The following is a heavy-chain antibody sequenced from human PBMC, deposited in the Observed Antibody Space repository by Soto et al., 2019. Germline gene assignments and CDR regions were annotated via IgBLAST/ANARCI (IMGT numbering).Heavy chain of an antibody. CDR1: GGSISPFY. CDR2: LYYSGNT. CDR3: ARVGGGGGRTFGY. J-gene: IGHJ4*02. V-gene: IGHV4-59*01. D-gene: IGHD3-16*01. Sequence: SETLSLTCTVSGGSISPFYWSWVRQPPGKGLEWIGYLYYSGNTNYNPSLKSRVTISVDASKNQVSLRLTSVTAADTAVYYCARVGGGGGRTFGYRGQGTVVTVSS.